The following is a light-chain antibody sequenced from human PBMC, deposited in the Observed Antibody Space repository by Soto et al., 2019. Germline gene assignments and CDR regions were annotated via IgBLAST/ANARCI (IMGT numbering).Light chain of an antibody. CDR1: SSDIGGYIY. J-gene: IGLJ1*01. CDR2: DVS. CDR3: SSYTSSGPNYV. V-gene: IGLV2-14*01. Sequence: QSALTQPASVSGSPGQSITISCTGTSSDIGGYIYVSWYQQHPGKAPELMIYDVSNRPSGVSNRFSGSKSANTASLTISGLQAEDEADYYCSSYTSSGPNYVFGTGTKLTVL.